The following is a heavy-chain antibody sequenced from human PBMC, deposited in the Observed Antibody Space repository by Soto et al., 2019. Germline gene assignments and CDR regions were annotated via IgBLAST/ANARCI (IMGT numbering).Heavy chain of an antibody. J-gene: IGHJ5*02. Sequence: QLQLQESGPGLVKPSETLSLTCTVSGGSISSSSYYWGWIRQPPGKGLEWIGSIYYSGSTYYNPSLKSRVTISVDTSKNQFSLKLSSVTAADTAVYYCAREQLELPTEEWFDPWGQGTLVTVSS. V-gene: IGHV4-39*02. CDR1: GGSISSSSYY. D-gene: IGHD1-7*01. CDR3: AREQLELPTEEWFDP. CDR2: IYYSGST.